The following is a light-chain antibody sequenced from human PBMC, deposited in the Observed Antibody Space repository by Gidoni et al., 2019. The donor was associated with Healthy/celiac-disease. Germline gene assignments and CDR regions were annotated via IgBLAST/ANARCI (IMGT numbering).Light chain of an antibody. V-gene: IGKV2-28*01. J-gene: IGKJ4*01. CDR3: MQALQTQLT. CDR1: QSLLHSNGYNY. CDR2: LGS. Sequence: DIVMTQSPLSLPVTPGEPASISCRSSQSLLHSNGYNYFDWYQQKPGQSPQLLIYLGSNRAPGVPDRFSGSGSGTDFTLKISRVEAEDVGVYYCMQALQTQLTFGGGTKVEIK.